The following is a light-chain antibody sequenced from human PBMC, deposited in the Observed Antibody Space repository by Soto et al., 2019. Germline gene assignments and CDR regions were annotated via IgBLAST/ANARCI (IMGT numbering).Light chain of an antibody. V-gene: IGKV3-20*01. Sequence: EIVLTQSPGTLSLSPGDRATLSCRASQSVSNIYFAWYQQKPGQAPRLLIYGASSRPTGIPDRFSGSGSGTDFTLNISRLEAEDFAVYYCQRYGSSPLTFGGGTKVEIK. CDR3: QRYGSSPLT. CDR1: QSVSNIY. J-gene: IGKJ4*01. CDR2: GAS.